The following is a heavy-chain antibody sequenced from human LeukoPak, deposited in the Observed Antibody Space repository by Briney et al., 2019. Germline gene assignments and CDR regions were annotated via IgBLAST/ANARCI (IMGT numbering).Heavy chain of an antibody. CDR1: GFTFTSYG. J-gene: IGHJ4*02. CDR3: GKKEQGGYIDH. V-gene: IGHV3-33*06. D-gene: IGHD3-22*01. CDR2: IWVEGSNK. Sequence: GGSLRLSCAASGFTFTSYGMHWARQAPGKWLEWVAVIWVEGSNKYYADSVKGRFTISRDDSKNTLYLQMNSLRAEDTAVYYCGKKEQGGYIDHWGQGTLVTVSS.